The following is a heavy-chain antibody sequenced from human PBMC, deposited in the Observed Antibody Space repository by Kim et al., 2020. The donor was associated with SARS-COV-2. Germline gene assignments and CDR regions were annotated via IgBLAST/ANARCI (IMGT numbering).Heavy chain of an antibody. Sequence: SLKGRFTISRDNSQNTLYLKMHSLRAEDTAVYYCATAAARGRRVLSGMDVWGQGTTVTVSS. V-gene: IGHV3-23*01. CDR3: ATAAARGRRVLSGMDV. D-gene: IGHD6-25*01. J-gene: IGHJ6*02.